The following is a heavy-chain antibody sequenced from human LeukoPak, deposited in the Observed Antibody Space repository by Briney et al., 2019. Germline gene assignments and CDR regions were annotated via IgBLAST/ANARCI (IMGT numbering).Heavy chain of an antibody. CDR2: INPSGGST. Sequence: ASVKISCKASGYTFTSYYMHWVRQAPGQGLEWMGIINPSGGSTSYAQKFQGRVTMTRGTSTSTVYMELSSLRSEDTAVYYCARDKHSPTNYYYYGMDVWGQGTTVTVSS. J-gene: IGHJ6*02. CDR1: GYTFTSYY. D-gene: IGHD1/OR15-1a*01. V-gene: IGHV1-46*01. CDR3: ARDKHSPTNYYYYGMDV.